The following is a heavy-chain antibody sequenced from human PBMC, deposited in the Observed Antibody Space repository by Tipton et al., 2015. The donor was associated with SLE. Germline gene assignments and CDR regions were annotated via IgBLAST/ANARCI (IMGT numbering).Heavy chain of an antibody. CDR1: GGYISSYY. CDR2: IYTSGST. V-gene: IGHV4-4*09. Sequence: LRLSCTVSGGYISSYYWSWVRQPPGKGLEWIGYIYTSGSTNYNPSLKSRVTISVDTSKNQFSLKLSSVTAADTAVYYCAGYDFWSGYYTSGVFDYWGQGTLVTVSS. CDR3: AGYDFWSGYYTSGVFDY. D-gene: IGHD3-3*01. J-gene: IGHJ4*02.